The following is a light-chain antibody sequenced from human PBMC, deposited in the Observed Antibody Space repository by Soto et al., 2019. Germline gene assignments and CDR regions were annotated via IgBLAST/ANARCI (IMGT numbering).Light chain of an antibody. Sequence: SYELTQPPSVSVSPGQTASITCSGDKLGNKYACWYQQKPGQSPVLVIYQDTKRPAGIPERFSGSNSGNTATLTISGTPATDEADYYCQAWDSSTVVFGGGTKVTVL. CDR3: QAWDSSTVV. V-gene: IGLV3-1*01. J-gene: IGLJ2*01. CDR1: KLGNKY. CDR2: QDT.